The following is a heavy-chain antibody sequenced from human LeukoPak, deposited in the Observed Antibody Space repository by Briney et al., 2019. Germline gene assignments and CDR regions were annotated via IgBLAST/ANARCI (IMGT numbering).Heavy chain of an antibody. Sequence: GGSLRLSCAASGFTFSSYWMSWVRQAPGKGLEWVANIKQDGSEKYYVDSVKGRFTISRDNAKNSLYLQMNSLRAEDTAVYYCARALQPYGDWQAFDIWGQGTMVTVSS. J-gene: IGHJ3*02. CDR2: IKQDGSEK. CDR3: ARALQPYGDWQAFDI. V-gene: IGHV3-7*01. D-gene: IGHD4-17*01. CDR1: GFTFSSYW.